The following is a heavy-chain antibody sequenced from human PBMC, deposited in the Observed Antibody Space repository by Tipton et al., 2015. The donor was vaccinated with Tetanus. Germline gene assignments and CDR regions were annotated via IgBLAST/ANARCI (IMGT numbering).Heavy chain of an antibody. J-gene: IGHJ6*02. CDR2: IYDTGTT. Sequence: TLSLTCTVSSGSFSSSYWTWIRQVAGKGLQWIGRIYDTGTTDYNPSLQSRVTMSIDTSKNQVSLKLTSVTAADTAFYYCARERGYYVNAMDVWGQGTTVTVSS. D-gene: IGHD3-16*01. CDR1: SGSFSSSY. CDR3: ARERGYYVNAMDV. V-gene: IGHV4-4*07.